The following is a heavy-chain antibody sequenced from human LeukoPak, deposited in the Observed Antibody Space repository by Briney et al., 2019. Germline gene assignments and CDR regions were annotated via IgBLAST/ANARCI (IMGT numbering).Heavy chain of an antibody. V-gene: IGHV3-21*01. CDR2: ISSSSSYI. J-gene: IGHJ3*02. Sequence: KPGGSLRLSCAASGFTFSSYAMNWVRQAPGKGLEWLSSISSSSSYIYYIESVKGRFTISRDNAKNSLYLQMNSLRAEDTAFYFCARARGYNWIDELAFDIWGQGTMVTVSS. CDR3: ARARGYNWIDELAFDI. D-gene: IGHD1-1*01. CDR1: GFTFSSYA.